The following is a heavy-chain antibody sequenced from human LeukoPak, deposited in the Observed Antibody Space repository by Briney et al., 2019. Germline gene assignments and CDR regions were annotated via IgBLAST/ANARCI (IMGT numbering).Heavy chain of an antibody. CDR2: INYGGSEQ. Sequence: GGSLRLSCASAGFALSCYWMSWGRQAPGKRLEVVSNINYGGSEQHDVYSVRGRFTISKDNSESSLYLQMNSLRAEDTAVYYCAREAVEGIVVALDYWGQGTLVAVSS. V-gene: IGHV3-7*03. J-gene: IGHJ4*02. CDR3: AREAVEGIVVALDY. D-gene: IGHD2-21*01. CDR1: GFALSCYW.